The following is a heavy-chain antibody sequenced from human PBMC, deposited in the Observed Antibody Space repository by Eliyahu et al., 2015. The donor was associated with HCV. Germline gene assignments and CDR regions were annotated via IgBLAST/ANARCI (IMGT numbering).Heavy chain of an antibody. D-gene: IGHD3-10*01. CDR2: ISGSGGST. Sequence: EVQLLESGGGLVQPGGSLRLSCAAXXFXXSSYAXSWVRQAPGKGLEGVSAISGSGGSTYYADSVKGRFTISRDNSKNTLYLQMNSLRAEDTAVYYCAKASGFTMVRGVSDYWGQGTLVTVSS. V-gene: IGHV3-23*01. J-gene: IGHJ4*02. CDR3: AKASGFTMVRGVSDY. CDR1: XFXXSSYA.